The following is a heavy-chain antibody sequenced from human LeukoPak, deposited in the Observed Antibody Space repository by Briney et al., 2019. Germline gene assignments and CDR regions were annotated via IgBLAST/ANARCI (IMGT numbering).Heavy chain of an antibody. J-gene: IGHJ4*02. CDR1: GFTFSSYG. CDR2: ISYDGSNK. V-gene: IGHV3-30*18. D-gene: IGHD2-21*02. CDR3: AKDVRSYCGGDCYSAQDY. Sequence: GGSLRLSCAASGFTFSSYGMHWVRQAPGKGLEWVAVISYDGSNKYYADSVKGRFTISRDNSKNTLYLQMNSLRAEDTAVYYCAKDVRSYCGGDCYSAQDYWGQGTLVTVSS.